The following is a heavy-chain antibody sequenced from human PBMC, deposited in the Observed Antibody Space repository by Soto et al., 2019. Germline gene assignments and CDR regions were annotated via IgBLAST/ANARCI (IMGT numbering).Heavy chain of an antibody. CDR3: ARVHGYGDYLVHARFDY. Sequence: VQLVESGGGLVKPGGSLRLSCAASGFTFSSYSMNWVRQAPGKGLEWVSSISSSSSYIYYADSVKGRFTISRDNAKNSLYLQMNSLRAEDTAVYYCARVHGYGDYLVHARFDYWGQGTLVTVSS. D-gene: IGHD4-17*01. CDR1: GFTFSSYS. J-gene: IGHJ4*02. CDR2: ISSSSSYI. V-gene: IGHV3-21*01.